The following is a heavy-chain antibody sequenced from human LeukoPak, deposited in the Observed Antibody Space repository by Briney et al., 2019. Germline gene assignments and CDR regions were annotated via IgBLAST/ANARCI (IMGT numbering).Heavy chain of an antibody. CDR1: GGSISSYY. Sequence: SETLSLTCTVSGGSISSYYWSWIWQPPGKGLEWIGYIYYSGSTNYNPSLKSRVTISVDTSKNQFSLKLSSVTAADTAVYYCAREEVPYSYGFGDAFDIWGQGTMVTVSS. V-gene: IGHV4-59*01. D-gene: IGHD5-18*01. CDR2: IYYSGST. CDR3: AREEVPYSYGFGDAFDI. J-gene: IGHJ3*02.